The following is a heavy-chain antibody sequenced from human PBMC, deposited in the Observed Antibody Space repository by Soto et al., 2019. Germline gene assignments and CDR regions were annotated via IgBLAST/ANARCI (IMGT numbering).Heavy chain of an antibody. D-gene: IGHD3-3*01. CDR3: ARERQNYDFWSGYPGAFDI. Sequence: SETLSLTCTVSCGSIISGDYYWSWIRQPPGKGLEWIGYIYYSGSTYYNPSLKSRVTISVDTSKNQFSLKLSSVTAADTAVYYCARERQNYDFWSGYPGAFDIWGQGTMVTVSS. CDR1: CGSIISGDYY. CDR2: IYYSGST. V-gene: IGHV4-30-4*01. J-gene: IGHJ3*02.